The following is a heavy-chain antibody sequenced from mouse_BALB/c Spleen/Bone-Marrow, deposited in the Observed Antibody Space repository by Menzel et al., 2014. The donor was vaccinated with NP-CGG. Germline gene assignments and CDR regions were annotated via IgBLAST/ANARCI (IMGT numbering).Heavy chain of an antibody. CDR3: AGGGGRGAYWYFDG. CDR1: GYTFSSYW. V-gene: IGHV1-9*01. CDR2: ILPGSGST. J-gene: IGHJ1*01. D-gene: IGHD3-3*01. Sequence: VKLMESGAELMKPGASVKISCKATGYTFSSYWIEWVKQRPGHGLEWIGEILPGSGSTNYNEKFKGKATFTADTSSNSTAMHLSGRRVEASVMIVCAGGGGRGAYWYFDGWGAGTTVTVSS.